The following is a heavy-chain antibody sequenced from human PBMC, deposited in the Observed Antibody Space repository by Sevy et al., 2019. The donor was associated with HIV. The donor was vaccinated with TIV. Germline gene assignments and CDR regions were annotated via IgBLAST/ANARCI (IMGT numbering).Heavy chain of an antibody. V-gene: IGHV3-73*01. Sequence: GGSLRLSCAASGFTFSGSAMHWVRQASGKGLEWVGRIRSKANSYATAYAASVKDRFTISRDDSKNTAYLQMNSLKTEDTAVYYCTRQLGGYYYYYGMDVWGQGTTVTVSS. D-gene: IGHD7-27*01. CDR1: GFTFSGSA. J-gene: IGHJ6*02. CDR3: TRQLGGYYYYYGMDV. CDR2: IRSKANSYAT.